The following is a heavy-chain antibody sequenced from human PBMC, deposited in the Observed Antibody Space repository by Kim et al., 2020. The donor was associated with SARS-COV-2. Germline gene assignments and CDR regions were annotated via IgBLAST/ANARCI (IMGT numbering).Heavy chain of an antibody. CDR2: ISGSGGST. V-gene: IGHV3-23*01. J-gene: IGHJ4*02. D-gene: IGHD4-17*01. Sequence: GGSLRLSCAASGFTFSSYAMSWVRQAPGKGLEWVSAISGSGGSTYYADSVKGRFTISRDNSKNTLFLQMNSLRAEDTAVYYCASSYYGDYEYYFDYRGQGPLVTVSS. CDR1: GFTFSSYA. CDR3: ASSYYGDYEYYFDY.